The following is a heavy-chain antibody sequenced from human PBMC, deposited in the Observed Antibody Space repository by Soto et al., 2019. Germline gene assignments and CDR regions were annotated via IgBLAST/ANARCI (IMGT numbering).Heavy chain of an antibody. CDR2: ISGSGGGT. Sequence: HPGGSLRLSCAASGFTFSSYAMSWVRQAPGEGLEWVSTISGSGGGTYYADSVKGRFTISRDNSKNTLYLQMNSLRAEDTAVYYCAPTPRAYDSQFDYWGQGTLVTVSS. CDR3: APTPRAYDSQFDY. CDR1: GFTFSSYA. D-gene: IGHD3-22*01. V-gene: IGHV3-23*01. J-gene: IGHJ4*02.